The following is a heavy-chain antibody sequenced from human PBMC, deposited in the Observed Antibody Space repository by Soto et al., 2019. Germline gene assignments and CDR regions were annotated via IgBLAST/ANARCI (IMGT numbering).Heavy chain of an antibody. CDR1: GGSISSYF. V-gene: IGHV4-59*01. J-gene: IGHJ1*01. D-gene: IGHD3-22*01. CDR3: ARGTAYYDSSGYNAEYFQH. Sequence: PSETLSLTCTVSGGSISSYFWSWIRQPPGKGLEWIGYIYYSGSTNYNPSLKSRVTLSVDTSKNQFSLKLSSVTAADTAVYYCARGTAYYDSSGYNAEYFQHWGQGTLVTVSS. CDR2: IYYSGST.